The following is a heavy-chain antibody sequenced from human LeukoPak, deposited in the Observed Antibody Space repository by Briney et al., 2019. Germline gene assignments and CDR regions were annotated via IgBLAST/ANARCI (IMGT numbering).Heavy chain of an antibody. CDR3: ARGPPRGKYYYMDV. J-gene: IGHJ6*03. CDR2: LGTASDT. Sequence: GGSLRLSCAASGFTFSSFDMHWVRQPTGQGLEWCSTLGTASDTYYPGSVECRFTLSRDNAKNSLYLPMNSLRAGHTAVYFCARGPPRGKYYYMDVWGKGTTVTVSS. V-gene: IGHV3-13*01. D-gene: IGHD1-1*01. CDR1: GFTFSSFD.